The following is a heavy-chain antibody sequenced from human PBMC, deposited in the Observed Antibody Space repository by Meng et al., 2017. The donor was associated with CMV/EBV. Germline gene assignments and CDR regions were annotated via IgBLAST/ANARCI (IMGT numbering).Heavy chain of an antibody. J-gene: IGHJ4*02. D-gene: IGHD6-25*01. CDR1: GFTFSSYA. CDR2: ISYDGSNK. CDR3: ARVIATADY. Sequence: GGSLRLSCAASGFTFSSYAMHWVRQAPGKGLEWVAVISYDGSNKYYADSVKGRFTISGDNSKNTLYLQMNSLRAEDTAVYYCARVIATADYWGQGTLVTVSS. V-gene: IGHV3-30-3*01.